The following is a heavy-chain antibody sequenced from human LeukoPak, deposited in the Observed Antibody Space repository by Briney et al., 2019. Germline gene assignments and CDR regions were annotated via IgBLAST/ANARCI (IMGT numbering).Heavy chain of an antibody. CDR1: GYTFTTYY. V-gene: IGHV1-46*01. CDR2: INPSGAGT. J-gene: IGHJ4*02. Sequence: ASLNVSCKASGYTFTTYYIHWVRQAPGQGLEWMGIINPSGAGTSYAQKFQGRVTMTRDTSTSTVYMELSSLKSDDTAVYYCARGGDDTSGYFVTYWGQGTLVTVSS. CDR3: ARGGDDTSGYFVTY. D-gene: IGHD3-22*01.